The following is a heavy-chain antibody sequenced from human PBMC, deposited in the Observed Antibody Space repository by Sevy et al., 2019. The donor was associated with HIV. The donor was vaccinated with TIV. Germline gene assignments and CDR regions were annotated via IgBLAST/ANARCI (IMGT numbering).Heavy chain of an antibody. CDR2: VHYSGRT. Sequence: SETLSLTCTVSGSSISSGNYLWSWIRQTPGKGLEWIGTVHYSGRTYYNPSLKSRVTISEDTSKNQFSLNLNSMTAADTAVYFCARNFDYWGQGTLVTVSS. CDR3: ARNFDY. V-gene: IGHV4-39*01. CDR1: GSSISSGNYL. J-gene: IGHJ4*02.